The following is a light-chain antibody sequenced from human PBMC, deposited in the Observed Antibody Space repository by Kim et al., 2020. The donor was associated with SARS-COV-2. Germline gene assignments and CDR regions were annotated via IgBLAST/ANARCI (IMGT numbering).Light chain of an antibody. CDR2: LNSDGSH. CDR3: QTWGTGIRV. V-gene: IGLV4-69*01. Sequence: ASVNPTCTLSSGHSSYAIARHQQQPEKGPRYLMKLNSDGSHSKGDGIPDRFSGSSSGAERYLTISSLQSEDEADYYCQTWGTGIRVFGGGTKVTVL. J-gene: IGLJ3*02. CDR1: SGHSSYA.